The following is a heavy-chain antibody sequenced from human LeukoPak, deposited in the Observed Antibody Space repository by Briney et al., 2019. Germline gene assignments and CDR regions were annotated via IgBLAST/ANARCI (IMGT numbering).Heavy chain of an antibody. J-gene: IGHJ4*02. D-gene: IGHD3-10*01. CDR2: ISGSGGST. CDR3: AKSTMVRGVTDY. CDR1: GFTFSSYA. Sequence: GGSLRLSCAASGFTFSSYAMSWVRQAPGKGLEWVSAISGSGGSTYYADSVKGRFTISRDNSKDTLYLQMNSLRAEDTAVYYCAKSTMVRGVTDYWGQGTLVTVSS. V-gene: IGHV3-23*01.